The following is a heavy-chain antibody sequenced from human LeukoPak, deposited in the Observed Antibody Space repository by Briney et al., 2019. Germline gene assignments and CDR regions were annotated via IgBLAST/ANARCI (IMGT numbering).Heavy chain of an antibody. CDR2: ISSNGGST. Sequence: GGSLRLSCAASALTFNSCGMHWVRQAPGKGLEYVSAISSNGGSTYYANSVKGRFTISRDNSKNTLYLQMGSLRAEDMAVYYCARWQQGWFDPWGQGTLVTVSS. J-gene: IGHJ5*02. CDR1: ALTFNSCG. V-gene: IGHV3-64*01. CDR3: ARWQQGWFDP.